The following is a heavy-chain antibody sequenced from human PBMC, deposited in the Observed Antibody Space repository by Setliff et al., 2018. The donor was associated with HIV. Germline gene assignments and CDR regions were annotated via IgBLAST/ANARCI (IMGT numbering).Heavy chain of an antibody. V-gene: IGHV4-4*07. CDR3: ARAMRGVVVTNMYYYYGMDV. J-gene: IGHJ6*02. Sequence: KSSETLSLTCTVSGGSISSYYWSWIRQPAGKGLEWIGRIYTSGSTDYNPSLKSRVTISVDTSKNQFSLKLSSVTAADTAVYYCARAMRGVVVTNMYYYYGMDVWGQGTTVTVSS. CDR2: IYTSGST. CDR1: GGSISSYY. D-gene: IGHD2-21*02.